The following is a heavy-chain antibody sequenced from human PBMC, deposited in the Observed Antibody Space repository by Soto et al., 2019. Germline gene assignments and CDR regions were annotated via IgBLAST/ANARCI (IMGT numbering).Heavy chain of an antibody. V-gene: IGHV3-30*18. CDR1: GFTFSSYG. CDR2: ISYDGINK. Sequence: QVQLVESGGGVVQPGRSLRLSCAASGFTFSSYGMHWVRQAPGKGLEWVSVISYDGINKYYADSVKGRFTISRDNSKNTLDLQMNSLRAEDTAVYYCAKSVYSWNDGFFDYWGQGTLVTVSS. D-gene: IGHD1-1*01. J-gene: IGHJ4*02. CDR3: AKSVYSWNDGFFDY.